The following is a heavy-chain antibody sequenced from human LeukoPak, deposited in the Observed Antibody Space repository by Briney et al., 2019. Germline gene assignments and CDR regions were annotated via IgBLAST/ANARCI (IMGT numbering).Heavy chain of an antibody. CDR2: INPSGGST. J-gene: IGHJ3*02. V-gene: IGHV1-46*01. CDR3: ASVLGYCGGDCYSGTGIFDI. D-gene: IGHD2-21*02. CDR1: GYTFTSYY. Sequence: ASVKVSCKASGYTFTSYYMHWVRQAPGQGLEWMGIINPSGGSTSYAQKFQGRVTMTRDMSTSTVYMELSSLRSEDTAVYYCASVLGYCGGDCYSGTGIFDIWGQGTMVTVSS.